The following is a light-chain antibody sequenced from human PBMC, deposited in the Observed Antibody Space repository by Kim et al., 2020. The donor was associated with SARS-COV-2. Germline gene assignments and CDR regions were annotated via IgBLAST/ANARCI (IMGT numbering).Light chain of an antibody. Sequence: QSITISCTGTSSDVGGYNYVSWYQQHPGKAPKLMIYDVSKRPSGVSNRFSGSKSGNTASLTISGLQAEDEADYYCSSYTSSSTLWVFGGGTKLTVL. CDR1: SSDVGGYNY. V-gene: IGLV2-14*04. J-gene: IGLJ3*02. CDR3: SSYTSSSTLWV. CDR2: DVS.